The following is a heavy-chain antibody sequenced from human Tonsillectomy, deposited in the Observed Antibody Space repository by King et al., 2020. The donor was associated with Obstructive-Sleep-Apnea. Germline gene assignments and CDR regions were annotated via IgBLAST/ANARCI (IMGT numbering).Heavy chain of an antibody. V-gene: IGHV5-51*01. Sequence: QLVQSGAEVKKPGESLKISWKGSGYSFTNYWIGWVRQMPGKGLECMGIIYPGDSDTKYSPSFQAQVTISADKSIRPAYLQWSSLKASDTARYYCAWHKRVGVVTDAFDNGGQGTMVTVSS. D-gene: IGHD4-23*01. J-gene: IGHJ3*02. CDR3: AWHKRVGVVTDAFDN. CDR2: IYPGDSDT. CDR1: GYSFTNYW.